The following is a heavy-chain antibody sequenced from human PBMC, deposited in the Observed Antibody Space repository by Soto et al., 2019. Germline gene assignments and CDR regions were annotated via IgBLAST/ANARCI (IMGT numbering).Heavy chain of an antibody. CDR2: IIPIFGTA. CDR1: GGTFSSYA. J-gene: IGHJ4*02. CDR3: ARWDAAAGTFDY. Sequence: SVKVSCKASGGTFSSYAISWVRQAPGQGLEWMGGIIPIFGTANYAQKFQGRVTITADKSTSTAYMELSSLRSEDTVVYYCARWDAAAGTFDYWGQGTLVTVSS. V-gene: IGHV1-69*06. D-gene: IGHD6-13*01.